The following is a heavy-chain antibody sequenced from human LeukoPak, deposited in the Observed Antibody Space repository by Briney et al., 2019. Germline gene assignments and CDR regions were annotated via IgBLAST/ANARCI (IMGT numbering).Heavy chain of an antibody. V-gene: IGHV4-39*01. CDR2: IYRDGRS. J-gene: IGHJ4*02. CDR3: ARHDGSGRRIALDY. Sequence: KPSETLSLTCTVSGGSISSSTYYWGWIRQPPGKGLVWIGSIYRDGRSQYNPSLKSRVTMSVDTSKNQFSVKLSSGTAADTAVYYCARHDGSGRRIALDYWGQGTLVTVSS. CDR1: GGSISSSTYY. D-gene: IGHD6-19*01.